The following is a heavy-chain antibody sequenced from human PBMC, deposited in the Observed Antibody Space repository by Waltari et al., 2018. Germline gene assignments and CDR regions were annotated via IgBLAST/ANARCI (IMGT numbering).Heavy chain of an antibody. CDR3: ARAGYSGYDGFDY. V-gene: IGHV1-69*02. CDR2: IIPILGIA. D-gene: IGHD5-12*01. CDR1: GGTFSSYT. J-gene: IGHJ4*02. Sequence: QVQLVQSGAEVKKPGSSVKVSCKASGGTFSSYTLRWVRQAPGQGLEWMGRIIPILGIANYAQKFQGRVTITADKSTSTAYMELSSLRSEDTAVYYCARAGYSGYDGFDYWGQGTLVTVSS.